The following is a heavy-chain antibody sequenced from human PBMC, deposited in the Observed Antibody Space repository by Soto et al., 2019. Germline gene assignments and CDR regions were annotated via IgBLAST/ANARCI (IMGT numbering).Heavy chain of an antibody. CDR3: IRALNGGGDY. CDR2: ISPDGDST. Sequence: PGGSLRLSCAASGFTFGTNWMHWVRQAPGKGLVWVSRISPDGDSTTYADSVKGRFTISRDNTKNTLYLQMNSLRAEDTAIYYCIRALNGGGDYWGQGTLVTVSS. D-gene: IGHD3-10*01. CDR1: GFTFGTNW. V-gene: IGHV3-74*01. J-gene: IGHJ4*02.